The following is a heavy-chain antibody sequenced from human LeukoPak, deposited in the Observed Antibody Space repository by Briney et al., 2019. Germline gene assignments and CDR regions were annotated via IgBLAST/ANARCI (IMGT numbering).Heavy chain of an antibody. D-gene: IGHD3-16*02. CDR3: ATPSSPSFYYYYMDA. V-gene: IGHV3-33*01. J-gene: IGHJ6*03. CDR2: IWYHGSNK. Sequence: PGGSLRLSCAASGFTFSDYSMHWVRQAPGKGPEWVALIWYHGSNKYYADSVKGRFTISRDNSKNTLYLQMNSLRAEDTAVYYCATPSSPSFYYYYMDAWGKGTTVTVSS. CDR1: GFTFSDYS.